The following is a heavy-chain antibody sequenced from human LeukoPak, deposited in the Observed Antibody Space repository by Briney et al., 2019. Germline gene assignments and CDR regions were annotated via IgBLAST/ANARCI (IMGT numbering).Heavy chain of an antibody. CDR2: PYSGANT. D-gene: IGHD6-19*01. Sequence: PGGSLRLSCAASGFTFSSYAMSWVRQAPGKGLEWVSVPYSGANTYYADSVKGRFTISRDNSKNTLYLHINSLRAEDTAVYYCAGEAVAVAGSFDYWGQGTLVTVSS. CDR3: AGEAVAVAGSFDY. V-gene: IGHV3-66*01. J-gene: IGHJ4*02. CDR1: GFTFSSYA.